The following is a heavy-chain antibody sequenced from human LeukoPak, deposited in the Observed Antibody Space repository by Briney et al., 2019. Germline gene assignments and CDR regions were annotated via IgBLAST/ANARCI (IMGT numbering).Heavy chain of an antibody. V-gene: IGHV3-30*04. CDR2: ISYDGSNK. CDR1: GFTFSSYA. J-gene: IGHJ4*02. CDR3: ARASPNYDILTGYYGY. Sequence: GRSLRLSCAASGFTFSSYAMHWVRQAPGKGLEWVAVISYDGSNKYYADSVKGRFTISRDNSKNTLYLQTNSLRAEDTAVYYCARASPNYDILTGYYGYWGQGTLVTVSS. D-gene: IGHD3-9*01.